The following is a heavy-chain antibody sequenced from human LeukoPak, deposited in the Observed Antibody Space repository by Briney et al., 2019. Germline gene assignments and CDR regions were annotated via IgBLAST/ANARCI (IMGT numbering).Heavy chain of an antibody. J-gene: IGHJ4*02. CDR3: ARGFMIPLGGGLDF. D-gene: IGHD3-16*01. V-gene: IGHV4-59*01. Sequence: NPSETLSLTCTVSGGSISSYYWGWIRQSPGRGLEYIGFIHFSGSTNYNPSLESRVTISADTSTNQFSLKVNSVTTADTAVYYCARGFMIPLGGGLDFWGQGILVTVSS. CDR1: GGSISSYY. CDR2: IHFSGST.